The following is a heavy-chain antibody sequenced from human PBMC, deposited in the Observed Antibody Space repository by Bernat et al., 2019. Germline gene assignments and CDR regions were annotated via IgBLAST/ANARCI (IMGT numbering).Heavy chain of an antibody. J-gene: IGHJ4*02. Sequence: QVQLVESGGGVVQPGRSLRLSCAASGFTFSSYGMHWVRQAPGKGLEWVAVIWYDGSNKYYADSVKGRFTISRDNSKNTLYLQMNSLRAEDTAVYYCARADYGDFQNGEFDYWGQGTLVTVSS. V-gene: IGHV3-33*01. D-gene: IGHD4-17*01. CDR3: ARADYGDFQNGEFDY. CDR2: IWYDGSNK. CDR1: GFTFSSYG.